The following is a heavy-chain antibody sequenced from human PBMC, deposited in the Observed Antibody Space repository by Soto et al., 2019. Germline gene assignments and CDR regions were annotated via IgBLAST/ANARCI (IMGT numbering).Heavy chain of an antibody. D-gene: IGHD3-9*01. J-gene: IGHJ6*03. CDR1: GFTFSSYA. Sequence: EVQLLESGGGLVQPGGSLRLSCAASGFTFSSYAMSWVRQAPGKGLEWVSAISGSGGSTYYADSVKGRFTISRDNSKNTLYLQMNSLRADDTAVYYCAKGGFDDILTGYNKYYYYYYMDVWGKGTTVTVSS. CDR2: ISGSGGST. V-gene: IGHV3-23*01. CDR3: AKGGFDDILTGYNKYYYYYYMDV.